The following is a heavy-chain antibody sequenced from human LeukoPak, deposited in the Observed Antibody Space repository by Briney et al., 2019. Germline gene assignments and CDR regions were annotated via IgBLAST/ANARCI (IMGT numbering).Heavy chain of an antibody. CDR3: ARYSGYDVRGGSHCLGY. D-gene: IGHD5-12*01. CDR1: GFTFDNFT. CDR2: ISGSGNYI. Sequence: PGGSLRLSCAASGFTFDNFTMNWVRQAPGRGLEWVSSISGSGNYIYYADSVKGRFTISRDDAKISLYLQMNSLRSEDTAVYYCARYSGYDVRGGSHCLGYWGRGTLVTVSS. V-gene: IGHV3-21*01. J-gene: IGHJ4*02.